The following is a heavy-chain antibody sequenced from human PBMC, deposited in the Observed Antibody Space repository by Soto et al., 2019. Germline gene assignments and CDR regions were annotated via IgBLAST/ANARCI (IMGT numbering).Heavy chain of an antibody. Sequence: GGSLRLSCAASGFTFSSYGMHWVRQAPGKGLEWVSSISSSSSYIYYADSVKGRFTISRDNAKNSLYLQMNSLRAEDTAVYYCARGAGGYGMDVWGQGTTVTVSS. J-gene: IGHJ6*02. CDR2: ISSSSSYI. V-gene: IGHV3-21*01. CDR3: ARGAGGYGMDV. CDR1: GFTFSSYG. D-gene: IGHD6-19*01.